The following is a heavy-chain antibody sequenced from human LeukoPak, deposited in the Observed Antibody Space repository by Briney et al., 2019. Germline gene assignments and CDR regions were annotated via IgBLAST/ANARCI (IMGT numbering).Heavy chain of an antibody. V-gene: IGHV3-48*01. CDR3: ARVLQNYDTGSGYYYYYYMDV. CDR1: GFSFASYG. D-gene: IGHD3-22*01. CDR2: ISSDSLTT. Sequence: PGGSLRLSCSAAGFSFASYGMSWLRQAPGKGLEWLSYISSDSLTTEYADSVKGRFTISRDNAQRSLALQMNSLRAEDTAVYYCARVLQNYDTGSGYYYYYYMDVWGKGTTATVSS. J-gene: IGHJ6*03.